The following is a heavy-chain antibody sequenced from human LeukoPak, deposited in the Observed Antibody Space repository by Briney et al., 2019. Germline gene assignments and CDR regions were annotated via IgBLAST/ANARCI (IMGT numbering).Heavy chain of an antibody. V-gene: IGHV4-34*01. D-gene: IGHD3-3*01. CDR3: ARDRITIFGVAPDAFDI. J-gene: IGHJ3*02. Sequence: SETLSLTCAVYGGSFSGYYWSWIRQPPGKGLEWIGEINHSGSTNYNPSLKSRVTISVDTSKNQFSLKLSSVTAADTAVYYCARDRITIFGVAPDAFDIWGQGTMVTVSS. CDR2: INHSGST. CDR1: GGSFSGYY.